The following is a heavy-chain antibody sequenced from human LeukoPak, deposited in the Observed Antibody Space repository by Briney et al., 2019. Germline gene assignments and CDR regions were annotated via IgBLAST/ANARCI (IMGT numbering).Heavy chain of an antibody. D-gene: IGHD6-13*01. CDR3: AKGFGLTSSSRGTQFDY. V-gene: IGHV3-74*01. Sequence: PGGSLRLSCAASGFTFRSYWMHWVRLPPGKGLVWVSRIKSDGSSTSYADFVKGRFTISRDNAKNTLYLQMNSLRAEDTAVYYCAKGFGLTSSSRGTQFDYWGQGTLVTVSS. J-gene: IGHJ4*02. CDR1: GFTFRSYW. CDR2: IKSDGSST.